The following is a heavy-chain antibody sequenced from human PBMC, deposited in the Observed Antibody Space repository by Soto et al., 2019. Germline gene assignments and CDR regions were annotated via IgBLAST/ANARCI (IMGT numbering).Heavy chain of an antibody. CDR3: TTDEGTAMVTVWDYYYYDGMDV. J-gene: IGHJ6*02. CDR2: IKSKTDGGTT. V-gene: IGHV3-15*01. D-gene: IGHD5-18*01. Sequence: PGGSLRLSCAASGFTFSNAWMSWVRQAPGKGLEWVGRIKSKTDGGTTDYAAPVKGRFTISRDDSKNTLYLQMNSLKTDDTAVYYCTTDEGTAMVTVWDYYYYDGMDVWGQGTTVTVFS. CDR1: GFTFSNAW.